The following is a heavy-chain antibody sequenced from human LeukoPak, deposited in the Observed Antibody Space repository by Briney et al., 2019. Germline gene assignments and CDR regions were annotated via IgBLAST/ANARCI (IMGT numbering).Heavy chain of an antibody. D-gene: IGHD3-3*01. CDR1: GGSISSYY. CDR3: ASFRRAGPHTYYDFWSGPNWFDP. J-gene: IGHJ5*02. Sequence: TSETLSLTCTVSGGSISSYYWSWIRQPPGKGLEWIGYIYYSGSTNYNPSLKSRVTISVDTSKNQFSLKLSSVTAADTAVYYCASFRRAGPHTYYDFWSGPNWFDPWGQGTLVTVSS. V-gene: IGHV4-59*01. CDR2: IYYSGST.